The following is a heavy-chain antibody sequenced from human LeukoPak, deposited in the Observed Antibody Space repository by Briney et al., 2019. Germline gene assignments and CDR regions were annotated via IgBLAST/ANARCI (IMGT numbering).Heavy chain of an antibody. D-gene: IGHD6-25*01. V-gene: IGHV1-69*06. CDR3: ARDPAYSSAY. CDR2: IIPIFGTT. Sequence: SVKVSCTASGGTFSTHAISWVRQAPGQGLEWMGGIIPIFGTTNYAQKFQGRVTITADKSTSTAYMELNSLRSEDTAVYYCARDPAYSSAYWGQGTLVTVSS. J-gene: IGHJ4*02. CDR1: GGTFSTHA.